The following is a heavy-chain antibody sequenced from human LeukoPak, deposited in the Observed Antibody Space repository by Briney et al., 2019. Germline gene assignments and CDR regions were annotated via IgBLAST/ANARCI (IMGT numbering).Heavy chain of an antibody. Sequence: SETLSLTCTVSGGSISSSSYYWVWIRQPPWKGLEWIGSIFYSGSTYYNPSVKSRISMSVDTSMNQFSLKLKSVTAADTAVYYCARRSKRYYFDYWGQGTLVTVSS. CDR1: GGSISSSSYY. D-gene: IGHD1-14*01. CDR2: IFYSGST. CDR3: ARRSKRYYFDY. V-gene: IGHV4-39*07. J-gene: IGHJ4*02.